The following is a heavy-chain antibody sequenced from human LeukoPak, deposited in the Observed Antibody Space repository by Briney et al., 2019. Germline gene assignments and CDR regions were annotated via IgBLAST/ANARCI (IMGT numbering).Heavy chain of an antibody. J-gene: IGHJ4*02. V-gene: IGHV3-23*01. CDR2: ISGSGGST. CDR1: GFTFSSYA. CDR3: AKELPLGWLLARNGYDY. D-gene: IGHD3-3*01. Sequence: PGGSLRLSCAASGFTFSSYAMSWVRQAPGKGLEWVSAISGSGGSTYYADSVKGRFTISRDNSKNTLYLQMNSLRAEDTAVYYCAKELPLGWLLARNGYDYWGQGTLVTVSS.